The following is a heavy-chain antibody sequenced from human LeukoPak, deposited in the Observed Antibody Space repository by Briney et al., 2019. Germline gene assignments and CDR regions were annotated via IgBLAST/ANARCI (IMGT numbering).Heavy chain of an antibody. V-gene: IGHV1-69*05. CDR3: ARDDRVEAFDI. CDR2: ITPIFATA. Sequence: ASVKVSCKTSGGTFVSHEINWVRQAPGQGLEWMGRITPIFATANYTQKYQGRVTFSTDESTDTVYMELSSLRSEDTAVYYCARDDRVEAFDIWGQGTMVTVSS. J-gene: IGHJ3*02. CDR1: GGTFVSHE.